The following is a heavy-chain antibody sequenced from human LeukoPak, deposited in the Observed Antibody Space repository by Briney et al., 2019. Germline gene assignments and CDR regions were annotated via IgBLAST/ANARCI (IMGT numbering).Heavy chain of an antibody. D-gene: IGHD6-6*01. CDR3: AKYSSSSRGYFDY. Sequence: GGSLRLSCAASGFTFSSYAMSWVRQAPGEGLEWVSAISGSGGSTYYADSVKGRFTISRDTSKNTLYLQMNSLRAEDTAVYYCAKYSSSSRGYFDYWGQGTLVTVSS. CDR1: GFTFSSYA. J-gene: IGHJ4*02. CDR2: ISGSGGST. V-gene: IGHV3-23*01.